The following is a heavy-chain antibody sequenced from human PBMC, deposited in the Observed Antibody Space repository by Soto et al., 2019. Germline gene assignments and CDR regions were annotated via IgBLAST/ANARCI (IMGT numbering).Heavy chain of an antibody. CDR1: GFTFSSYS. CDR3: ARGRTVRDHDDFDC. J-gene: IGHJ4*02. Sequence: GGSLRLSCAASGFTFSSYSMHWVRQAPGKGLEWVAAMSYDGNSKYFADSVKGRFTISRDNSKNTLSLQMNSLGTEDSAVYYCARGRTVRDHDDFDCWGQGTLVTVSS. V-gene: IGHV3-30-3*01. D-gene: IGHD2-21*01. CDR2: MSYDGNSK.